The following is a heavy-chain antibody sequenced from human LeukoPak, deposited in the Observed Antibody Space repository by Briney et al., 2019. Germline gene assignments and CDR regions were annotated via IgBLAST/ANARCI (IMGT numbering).Heavy chain of an antibody. J-gene: IGHJ4*02. D-gene: IGHD7-27*01. Sequence: ASVKVSCKASGYTFTGYYMHWVRQAPGQGLEWMGWINPNSGGTNYAQKFQGRVTMTRDTSISTAYMELSRLRSDATAVYYCARDSTGEIGVVGYWGQGTLVTVSS. V-gene: IGHV1-2*02. CDR2: INPNSGGT. CDR3: ARDSTGEIGVVGY. CDR1: GYTFTGYY.